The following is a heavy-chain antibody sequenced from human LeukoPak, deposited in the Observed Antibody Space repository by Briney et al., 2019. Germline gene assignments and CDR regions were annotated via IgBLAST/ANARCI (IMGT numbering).Heavy chain of an antibody. V-gene: IGHV3-11*04. D-gene: IGHD5-18*01. CDR3: AKRSGSYGPLFDY. CDR2: ISSSGTTT. Sequence: PGGSLRLSCATSGFTFSDYYMSWIRQAPGKGLEWVSYISSSGTTTHYAASVKGRFTISRDNAKNSLYLQMNSLRAEDTAVYYCAKRSGSYGPLFDYWGQGTLVTVSS. CDR1: GFTFSDYY. J-gene: IGHJ4*02.